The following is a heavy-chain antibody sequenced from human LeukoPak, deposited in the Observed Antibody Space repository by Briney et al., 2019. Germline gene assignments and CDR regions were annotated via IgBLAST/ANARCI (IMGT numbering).Heavy chain of an antibody. CDR3: TTVYARRFEY. J-gene: IGHJ4*02. Sequence: PGGSLRLSCAASGFTFTSTWMNWVRQAPGKGLEWVGRMKSNGDGGTTDYAAPVKGRFTISRDDSKNALYLQINSLQAEDTAVYYCTTVYARRFEYWGRGALVTVSS. D-gene: IGHD2/OR15-2a*01. V-gene: IGHV3-15*05. CDR2: MKSNGDGGTT. CDR1: GFTFTSTW.